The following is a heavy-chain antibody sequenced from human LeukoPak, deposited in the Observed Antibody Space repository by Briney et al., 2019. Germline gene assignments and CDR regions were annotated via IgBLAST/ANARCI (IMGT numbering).Heavy chain of an antibody. CDR3: ARDSVIASGFGY. CDR2: ISSNGGST. V-gene: IGHV3-64*01. Sequence: GGSLRLSCAASGFTFSSYAMHWVRQAPGKGLEYVSAISSNGGSTYYANSVKGRFTISRDNSKNTLYLQMGSLRAEDMAVYYCARDSVIASGFGYWGQGTLVTVSS. J-gene: IGHJ4*02. D-gene: IGHD2-15*01. CDR1: GFTFSSYA.